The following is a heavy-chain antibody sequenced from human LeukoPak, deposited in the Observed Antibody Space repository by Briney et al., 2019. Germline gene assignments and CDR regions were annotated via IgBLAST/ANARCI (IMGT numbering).Heavy chain of an antibody. Sequence: GGSLRLSCAASGFTFSSYSMNWVRQAPGKGLEWVSSISSSSSYIYYADSVKGRFTISRDNAKNSLYLQMNSLRAEDTAVYYCARESKAVAGTTTTKYYYYYMDVWGKGTTVTVSS. V-gene: IGHV3-21*01. CDR3: ARESKAVAGTTTTKYYYYYMDV. CDR1: GFTFSSYS. CDR2: ISSSSSYI. J-gene: IGHJ6*03. D-gene: IGHD6-19*01.